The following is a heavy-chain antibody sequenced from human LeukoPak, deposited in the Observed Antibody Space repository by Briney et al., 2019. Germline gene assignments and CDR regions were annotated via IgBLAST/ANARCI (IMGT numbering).Heavy chain of an antibody. D-gene: IGHD2-15*01. V-gene: IGHV1-69*05. CDR3: ARWVGAGHCSGGRCDNWFDP. J-gene: IGHJ5*02. CDR1: GGTFYNDA. CDR2: LIPIFGAA. Sequence: SVKVSCKASGGTFYNDAVTWVRQAPGQGLEWMGGLIPIFGAANYAQKFQDRVTITTDESTSTAYLELSSLRYEDTAVYYCARWVGAGHCSGGRCDNWFDPWGQGTLVTVSS.